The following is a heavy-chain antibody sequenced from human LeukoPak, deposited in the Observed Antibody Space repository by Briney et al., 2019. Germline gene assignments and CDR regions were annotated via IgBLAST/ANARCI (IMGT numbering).Heavy chain of an antibody. J-gene: IGHJ5*02. CDR2: IYTSGST. V-gene: IGHV4-4*09. Sequence: KPSETPSLTCTVSGGSISSYYWSWIRQPPGKGLEWIGYIYTSGSTNYNPSLKSRVTISVDTSKNQFSLKLSSVTAADTAVYYCASSGAAGNWFDPWGQGTLVTVSS. CDR3: ASSGAAGNWFDP. CDR1: GGSISSYY. D-gene: IGHD6-13*01.